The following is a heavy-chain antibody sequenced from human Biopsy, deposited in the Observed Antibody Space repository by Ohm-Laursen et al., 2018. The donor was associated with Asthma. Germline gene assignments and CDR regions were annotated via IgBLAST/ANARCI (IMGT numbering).Heavy chain of an antibody. Sequence: SLRLSCAVSGFTFSSYAMHWVRQAPGKGLEWVAVISYDGSTKYYADSVKGRFTISKDNAKNSLYLQMNSLRDEDTAVYYCARFKRGYSYGYAGVFDYWGQGTLVTVSS. CDR3: ARFKRGYSYGYAGVFDY. CDR2: ISYDGSTK. J-gene: IGHJ4*02. CDR1: GFTFSSYA. D-gene: IGHD5-18*01. V-gene: IGHV3-30*04.